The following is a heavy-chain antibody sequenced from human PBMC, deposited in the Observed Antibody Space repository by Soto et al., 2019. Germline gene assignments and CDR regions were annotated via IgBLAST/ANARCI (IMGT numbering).Heavy chain of an antibody. CDR3: STRAYDTNGYYRFDP. Sequence: SDTLSLTCAVYGGSFSGHSWTWIRQSPGKGLEWIGDINHSGRVNYSPSLKSRVTISLDTSKNQFSLTLSAVTAADTAMYYCSTRAYDTNGYYRFDPWGQGTLVTVSS. J-gene: IGHJ5*01. V-gene: IGHV4-34*01. CDR2: INHSGRV. CDR1: GGSFSGHS. D-gene: IGHD3-22*01.